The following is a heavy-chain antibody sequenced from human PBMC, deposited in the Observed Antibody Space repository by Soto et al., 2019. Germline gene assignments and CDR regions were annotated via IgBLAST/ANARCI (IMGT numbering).Heavy chain of an antibody. J-gene: IGHJ4*02. V-gene: IGHV3-23*01. Sequence: EVQLLECGGGLVQPGGSLRLSCAASGFALSSYVMSWVRQAPGKGLEWVSGIIRGSGGSTFYADSVKGRFTISRDNSKNTLYLQMNSLRDEDTAIYYCAKAMATANYFDYWGQGTMVTVSS. CDR2: IIRGSGGST. D-gene: IGHD5-18*01. CDR3: AKAMATANYFDY. CDR1: GFALSSYV.